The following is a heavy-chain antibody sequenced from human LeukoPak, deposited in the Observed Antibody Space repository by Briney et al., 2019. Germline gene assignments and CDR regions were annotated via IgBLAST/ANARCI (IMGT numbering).Heavy chain of an antibody. V-gene: IGHV4-4*07. CDR2: IYTSGST. Sequence: SETLSLTCSVSGGSVSGHYWTWIRQPPGKGLEWIGRIYTSGSTNYNPSLKSRVTMSVDTSKNQFSLKLSSVTAADTAVYYCARSGELHAFDIWGQGTMVTVSS. CDR3: ARSGELHAFDI. J-gene: IGHJ3*02. CDR1: GGSVSGHY. D-gene: IGHD1-26*01.